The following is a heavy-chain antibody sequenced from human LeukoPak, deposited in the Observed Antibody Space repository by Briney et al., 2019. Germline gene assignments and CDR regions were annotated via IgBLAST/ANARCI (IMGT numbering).Heavy chain of an antibody. Sequence: SVKVSCKASGGTFSSYAISWVRQAPGQGLEWMGRIIPIFGIASYAQKFQGRVTITADKSTSTAYMELSSLRSEDTAVYYCASNLPGYSSSWYRGPFDYWGQGTLVTVSS. CDR3: ASNLPGYSSSWYRGPFDY. CDR1: GGTFSSYA. V-gene: IGHV1-69*04. CDR2: IIPIFGIA. D-gene: IGHD6-13*01. J-gene: IGHJ4*02.